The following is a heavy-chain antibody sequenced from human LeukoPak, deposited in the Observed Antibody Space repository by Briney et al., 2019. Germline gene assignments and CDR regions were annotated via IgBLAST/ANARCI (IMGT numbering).Heavy chain of an antibody. CDR1: GGSISSYY. CDR2: IYYSGST. CDR3: ARGANWFDP. V-gene: IGHV4-59*01. J-gene: IGHJ5*02. Sequence: SETLSLTCTVSGGSISSYYWSWIRQPPGKGLEWIGYIYYSGSTNYNPSLKSRVTISVDTSKNQFSLKLSSVTAADTAVYYCARGANWFDPWGQGTLVTVSS.